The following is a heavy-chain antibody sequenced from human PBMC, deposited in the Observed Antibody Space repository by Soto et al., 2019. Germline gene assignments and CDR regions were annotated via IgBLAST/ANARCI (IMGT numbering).Heavy chain of an antibody. CDR3: ARDISCSSTSCYAGYWFDP. V-gene: IGHV3-7*03. D-gene: IGHD2-2*01. CDR1: GFTFSSYW. CDR2: IKQDGSEK. Sequence: GGSLRLSCAASGFTFSSYWMSWVRQAPGKGLEWVANIKQDGSEKYYVDSVKGRFTISRDNAKNSLYLQMNSLRAEDTAVYYCARDISCSSTSCYAGYWFDPWGQGTLVTVSS. J-gene: IGHJ5*02.